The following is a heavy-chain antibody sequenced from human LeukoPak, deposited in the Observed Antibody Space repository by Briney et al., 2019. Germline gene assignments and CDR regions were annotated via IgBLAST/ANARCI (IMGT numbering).Heavy chain of an antibody. D-gene: IGHD2-2*01. J-gene: IGHJ4*02. CDR1: VFTFNAYD. CDR2: IRYDGSNT. Sequence: GGSLRLSCAASVFTFNAYDMYWVRQAPGKGLEWVAFIRYDGSNTYYADSLKGRFTISRDNSDNTLFLQMDSLRPEETAVYYFAREQEAYRSSTPCYVLDYWGQGTLVTVSS. V-gene: IGHV3-30*02. CDR3: AREQEAYRSSTPCYVLDY.